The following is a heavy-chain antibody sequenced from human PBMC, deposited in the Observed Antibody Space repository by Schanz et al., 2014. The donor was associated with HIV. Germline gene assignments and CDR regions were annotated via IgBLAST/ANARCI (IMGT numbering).Heavy chain of an antibody. V-gene: IGHV3-74*01. CDR3: ARDYYYSIDV. Sequence: VRLVESGGGLVQPGGSLRLSCAASGSSFSTTWMHWVRQVPGQGLEWISLIKGDGISVNYADSVKGRFTISRDNAKNTLYLQMHSLRVEDTAVYFCARDYYYSIDVWGQGTTVIVSS. CDR2: IKGDGISV. CDR1: GSSFSTTW. J-gene: IGHJ6*02.